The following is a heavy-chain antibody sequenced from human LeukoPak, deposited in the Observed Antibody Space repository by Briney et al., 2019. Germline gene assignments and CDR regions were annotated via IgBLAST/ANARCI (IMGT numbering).Heavy chain of an antibody. D-gene: IGHD3-22*01. J-gene: IGHJ4*02. CDR3: ARGYYDSSTLDY. Sequence: ASVKVSCKASGYTFTSYAMHWVRQAPGQRLEWMGWINAGNGNTKYSQKFQGRVTITRDTSASTAYMEPSSLRSEDTAVYYCARGYYDSSTLDYWGQGTLVTVSS. CDR2: INAGNGNT. CDR1: GYTFTSYA. V-gene: IGHV1-3*01.